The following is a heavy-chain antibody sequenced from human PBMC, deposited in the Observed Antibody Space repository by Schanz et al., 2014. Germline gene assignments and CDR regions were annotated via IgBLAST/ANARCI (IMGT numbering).Heavy chain of an antibody. Sequence: QVQLQESGPGLVKASETLSLTCTVSSASIRTYYWSWIRQPPGKGLEWVGYIYYNGRPNNNPSLRGGSTQPLDPSKTQFPRGLTLVTAADTAVYYCARHWGYDPSPFFDYWGQGTLVTVSS. CDR2: IYYNGRP. CDR3: ARHWGYDPSPFFDY. V-gene: IGHV4-59*08. J-gene: IGHJ4*02. CDR1: SASIRTYY. D-gene: IGHD3-16*01.